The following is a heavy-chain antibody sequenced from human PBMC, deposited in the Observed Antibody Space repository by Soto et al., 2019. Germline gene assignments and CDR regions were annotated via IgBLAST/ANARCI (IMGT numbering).Heavy chain of an antibody. V-gene: IGHV3-66*04. CDR3: ARHVGFYWYFDL. Sequence: PGGSLRLSCAASGFTVSSSYMGWVRQAPGKGLEWVSSIYSGGNTYYADSVRGRFTISTDNSKDTLYLQMNSLRVDDTAMYYCARHVGFYWYFDLWGRGTLITAPQ. J-gene: IGHJ2*01. CDR1: GFTVSSSY. D-gene: IGHD1-26*01. CDR2: IYSGGNT.